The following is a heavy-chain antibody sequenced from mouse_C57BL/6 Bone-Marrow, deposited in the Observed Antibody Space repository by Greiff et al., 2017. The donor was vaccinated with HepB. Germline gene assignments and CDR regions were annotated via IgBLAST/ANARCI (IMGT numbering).Heavy chain of an antibody. CDR2: ISYDGSN. CDR3: AGDLRRSFAY. CDR1: GYSITSGYY. J-gene: IGHJ3*01. Sequence: EVQLVESGPGLVKPSQSLSLTCSVTGYSITSGYYWNWIRQFPGNKLEWMGYISYDGSNNYNPSLKNRISITRDTSKNQFFLKLNSVTTEDTATYYCAGDLRRSFAYWGQGTLVTVSA. V-gene: IGHV3-6*01. D-gene: IGHD2-12*01.